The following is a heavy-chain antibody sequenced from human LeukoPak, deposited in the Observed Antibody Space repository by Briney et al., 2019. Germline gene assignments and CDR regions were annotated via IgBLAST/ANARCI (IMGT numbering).Heavy chain of an antibody. CDR1: GGSSSSSNW. V-gene: IGHV4-4*02. CDR2: INHSGST. CDR3: ARRSGYLDY. D-gene: IGHD2-15*01. Sequence: PSETLSLTCAVSGGSSSSSNWWNWVRQPPGKGLEWIGEINHSGSTNYNPSLKSRVTISVDTSKNQFSLKLSSVTAADTAVYYCARRSGYLDYWGQGTLVTVSS. J-gene: IGHJ4*02.